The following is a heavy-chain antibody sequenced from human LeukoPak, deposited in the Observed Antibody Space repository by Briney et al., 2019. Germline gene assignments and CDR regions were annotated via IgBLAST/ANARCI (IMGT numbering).Heavy chain of an antibody. CDR2: IKQDGSEN. J-gene: IGHJ5*02. D-gene: IGHD6-6*01. CDR3: ARYSSSSGWLDP. V-gene: IGHV3-7*01. CDR1: GFTFSAYW. Sequence: GGSLRLSCAASGFTFSAYWMTWVRQTPGEGLEPVANIKQDGSENNYVDPVKGRFTISRDNAKYSLYLQMNSLRGEDTAVYYCARYSSSSGWLDPWGQGTLVTVSS.